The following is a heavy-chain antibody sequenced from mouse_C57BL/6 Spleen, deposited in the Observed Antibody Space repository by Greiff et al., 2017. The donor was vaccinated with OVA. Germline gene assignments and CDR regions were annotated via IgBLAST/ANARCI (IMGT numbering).Heavy chain of an antibody. CDR1: GYTFTSYW. Sequence: VMLVESGAELAKPGASVKLSCKASGYTFTSYWMHWVKQRPGQGLEWIGYINPSSGYTKYNQKFKDKATLTADKSSSTAYMQLSSLTYEDSAVYDCARSPYGSSYGFAYWGQGTLVTVSA. D-gene: IGHD1-1*01. CDR3: ARSPYGSSYGFAY. J-gene: IGHJ3*01. V-gene: IGHV1-7*01. CDR2: INPSSGYT.